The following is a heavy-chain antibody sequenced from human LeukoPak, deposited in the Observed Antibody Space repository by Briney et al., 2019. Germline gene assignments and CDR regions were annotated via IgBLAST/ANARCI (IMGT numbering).Heavy chain of an antibody. CDR1: GGSISSSSYY. Sequence: PSETLSLTCTVSGGSISSSSYYWGWIRQPPGKGLEWIGSIYYSGSTYYNPSLKSQVTISVDTSKNQFSLKLSSVTAADTAVYYCARDKGGSYAANWFDPWGQGTLVTVSS. CDR2: IYYSGST. J-gene: IGHJ5*02. D-gene: IGHD1-26*01. V-gene: IGHV4-39*07. CDR3: ARDKGGSYAANWFDP.